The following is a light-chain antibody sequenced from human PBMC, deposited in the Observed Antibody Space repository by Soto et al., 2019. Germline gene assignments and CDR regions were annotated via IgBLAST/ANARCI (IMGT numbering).Light chain of an antibody. CDR1: EDINRY. Sequence: IQMTQSPSSLYASVGDRVTITCQASEDINRYLNWSQQKPGKAPRLLIYDISNLEVGVPSRFSGSGSGTDFTVTITSLQPEDVATYFCQQYGNVPLTFGGGTQVEIK. CDR2: DIS. CDR3: QQYGNVPLT. V-gene: IGKV1-33*01. J-gene: IGKJ4*01.